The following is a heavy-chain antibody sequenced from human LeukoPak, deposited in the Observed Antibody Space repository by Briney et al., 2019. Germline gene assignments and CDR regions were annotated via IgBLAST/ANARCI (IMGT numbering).Heavy chain of an antibody. CDR1: GFTFSSYA. V-gene: IGHV3-23*01. J-gene: IGHJ4*02. CDR2: ISGGGGST. D-gene: IGHD1-26*01. Sequence: PGRSLRLSCAASGFTFSSYAMSWVRQAPGKGLEWVSAISGGGGSTYYADSVKGRFTISRDNSKNTLYLQMNSLRAEDTAVYYCAKDLVGATYYFDYWGQGTLVTVSS. CDR3: AKDLVGATYYFDY.